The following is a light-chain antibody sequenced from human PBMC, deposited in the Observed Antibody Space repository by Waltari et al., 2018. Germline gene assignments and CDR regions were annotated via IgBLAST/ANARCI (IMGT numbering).Light chain of an antibody. CDR3: NSRDSSSSHQL. J-gene: IGLJ2*01. CDR1: GLRSFY. Sequence: SSELTQDPAVSVALGQTVRITCQGDGLRSFYASWYQQKPGQAPILVIYGKNNRPSGIPDRFPGSTSGNTASLTITGAQAEDEADYYCNSRDSSSSHQLFGGGTKLTVL. CDR2: GKN. V-gene: IGLV3-19*01.